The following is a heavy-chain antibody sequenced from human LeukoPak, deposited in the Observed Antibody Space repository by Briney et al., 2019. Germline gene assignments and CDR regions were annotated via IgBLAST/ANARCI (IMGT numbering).Heavy chain of an antibody. Sequence: GRSLRLSCAASGFTFSSYAMHWVRQAPGKGLEWVAVISYDGTNKYYADSVKGRFTISSDNSKNMMYLQMNSLRAEDTAMYYWARAPMSYDSSGFGGAFDIWGQGTMVTVSS. D-gene: IGHD3-22*01. CDR2: ISYDGTNK. CDR1: GFTFSSYA. J-gene: IGHJ3*02. CDR3: ARAPMSYDSSGFGGAFDI. V-gene: IGHV3-30*04.